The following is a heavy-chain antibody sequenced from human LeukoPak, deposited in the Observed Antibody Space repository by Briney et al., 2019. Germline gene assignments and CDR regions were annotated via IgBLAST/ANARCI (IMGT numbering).Heavy chain of an antibody. J-gene: IGHJ5*02. D-gene: IGHD6-13*01. V-gene: IGHV4-34*01. CDR3: ARRRSSSWYSRFDP. CDR1: GGSFSGYY. CDR2: INHSGST. Sequence: SETLSLTCAVYGGSFSGYYWSWIRQPPGKGLEWIGEINHSGSTNYNPSLKSRVTISVDTSKNQFSLKLSSVTAADTAVHYCARRRSSSWYSRFDPWGQGTLVTVSS.